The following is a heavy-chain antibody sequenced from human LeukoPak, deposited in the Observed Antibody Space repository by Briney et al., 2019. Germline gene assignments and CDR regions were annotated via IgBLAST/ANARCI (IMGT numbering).Heavy chain of an antibody. CDR2: IYHSGST. J-gene: IGHJ4*02. Sequence: SETLSLTCAVSGGSISSGGYSWSWIRQPPGKGLEWIGYIYHSGSTYYNPSLKSRVTISVDRSKNQFSLKLSSVTAADTAVYYCARGVTFGGVHFDYWGQGTLVTVSS. CDR3: ARGVTFGGVHFDY. D-gene: IGHD3-16*01. V-gene: IGHV4-30-2*01. CDR1: GGSISSGGYS.